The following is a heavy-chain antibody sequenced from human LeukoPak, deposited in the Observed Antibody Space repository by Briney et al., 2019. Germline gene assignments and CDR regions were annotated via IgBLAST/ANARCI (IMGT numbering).Heavy chain of an antibody. V-gene: IGHV4-61*09. J-gene: IGHJ4*02. CDR1: GGSISSGGNY. D-gene: IGHD3-22*01. CDR3: ARLLSGYWRLVDY. Sequence: SETLSLTCTVSGGSISSGGNYWSWIRQPAGKGLEWIGHISTSERITSNPSLKSRVTISVDTSKNQFSLKLSSVTAADTAVYYCARLLSGYWRLVDYWSQGTLVTVSS. CDR2: ISTSERI.